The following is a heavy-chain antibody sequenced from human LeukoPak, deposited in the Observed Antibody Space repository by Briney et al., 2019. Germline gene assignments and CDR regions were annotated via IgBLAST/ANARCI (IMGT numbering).Heavy chain of an antibody. V-gene: IGHV1-18*01. D-gene: IGHD5-24*01. Sequence: ASVKVSCKASGYTFTSYGISWVRQAPGQGLEWMGWISAYNGNTNYAQKLQGRVTITADESTSTAYMELSSLRSEDTAVYYCASRRDGYNMGLSWGQGTLVTVSS. J-gene: IGHJ4*02. CDR2: ISAYNGNT. CDR3: ASRRDGYNMGLS. CDR1: GYTFTSYG.